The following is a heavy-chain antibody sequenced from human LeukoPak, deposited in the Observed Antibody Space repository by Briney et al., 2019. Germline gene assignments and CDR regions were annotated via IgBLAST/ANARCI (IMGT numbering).Heavy chain of an antibody. J-gene: IGHJ5*02. CDR1: GGSFSGYH. D-gene: IGHD3-10*01. CDR2: INHSGST. V-gene: IGHV4-34*01. CDR3: ARGYGNYYGSGSYYNRRWFDP. Sequence: SETLSLTCAVYGGSFSGYHWSWIRQPPGKGLEWIGEINHSGSTNYNPSLKSRVTISVDTSKNQFSLKLSSVTAADTAVYYCARGYGNYYGSGSYYNRRWFDPWGQGTLVTVSS.